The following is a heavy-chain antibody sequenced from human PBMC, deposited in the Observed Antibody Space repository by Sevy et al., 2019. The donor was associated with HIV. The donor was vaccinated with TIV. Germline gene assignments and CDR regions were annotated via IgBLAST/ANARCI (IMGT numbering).Heavy chain of an antibody. CDR2: IRSKAYGGTT. V-gene: IGHV3-49*04. CDR3: TRVEGAADWGMDV. J-gene: IGHJ6*02. CDR1: GFTFDDYT. Sequence: GGSLRLSCRASGFTFDDYTMSWVRQAPGKGLEWVAFIRSKAYGGTTEYAASVKGRFTISRDESKSIAYLQMNSLKTEDTAVYYCTRVEGAADWGMDVWVQGTTVTVSS. D-gene: IGHD1-26*01.